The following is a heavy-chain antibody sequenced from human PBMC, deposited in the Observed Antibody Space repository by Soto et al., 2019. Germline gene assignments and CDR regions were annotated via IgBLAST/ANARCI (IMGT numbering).Heavy chain of an antibody. CDR1: GYTFTGHY. CDR2: IGPESGAT. Sequence: ASVKVSCKASGYTFTGHYIHWVRQAPEQGPEWMGEIGPESGATRYAQKFQGRVTMTRDTSITTVYMELKNLSPDDTAVYYCGRGRSGQIVVFYWGQGTPVTSPQ. CDR3: GRGRSGQIVVFY. J-gene: IGHJ4*02. D-gene: IGHD1-26*01. V-gene: IGHV1-2*02.